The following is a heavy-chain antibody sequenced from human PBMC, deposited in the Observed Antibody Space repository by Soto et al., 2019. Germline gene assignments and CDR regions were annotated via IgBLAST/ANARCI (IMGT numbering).Heavy chain of an antibody. D-gene: IGHD6-6*01. J-gene: IGHJ4*02. CDR1: GGTFSSYT. CDR3: ARDNPGYSSSSDIDY. V-gene: IGHV1-69*10. CDR2: IIPILGIA. Sequence: VKVSCKASGGTFSSYTISWVRQAPGQGLEWMGRIIPILGIANYAQKFQGRVTITADKSTSTAYMELSSLRSEDTAVYYCARDNPGYSSSSDIDYWGQGTLVTVSS.